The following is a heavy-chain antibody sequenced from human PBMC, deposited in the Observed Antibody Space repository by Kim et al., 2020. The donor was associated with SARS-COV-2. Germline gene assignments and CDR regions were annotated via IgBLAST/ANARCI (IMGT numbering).Heavy chain of an antibody. D-gene: IGHD2-21*01. J-gene: IGHJ6*02. Sequence: GESLKISCKGSGYSFTSYWISWVCQMPGKGLEWMGRIDPSDSYTNYSPSFQGHVTISADKSISTAYLQWSSLKASDTAMYYCASEHMTSQDYYGMDVWGQGTTVTVSS. CDR2: IDPSDSYT. CDR1: GYSFTSYW. V-gene: IGHV5-10-1*01. CDR3: ASEHMTSQDYYGMDV.